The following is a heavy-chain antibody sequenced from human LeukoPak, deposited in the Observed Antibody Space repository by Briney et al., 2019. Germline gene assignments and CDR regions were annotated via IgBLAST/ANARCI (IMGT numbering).Heavy chain of an antibody. V-gene: IGHV3-23*01. J-gene: IGHJ4*02. CDR1: GFTFSSYA. D-gene: IGHD1-26*01. Sequence: GGSLRLSCAASGFTFSSYAMGWVRQAPGKGLEWVSIIRGSGDSTYFADSVKGRFTISRDNSKNTLYLQMNSLRAEDTAIYYCAKGNSGSCYGHIDYWGQGTLVTASS. CDR3: AKGNSGSCYGHIDY. CDR2: IRGSGDST.